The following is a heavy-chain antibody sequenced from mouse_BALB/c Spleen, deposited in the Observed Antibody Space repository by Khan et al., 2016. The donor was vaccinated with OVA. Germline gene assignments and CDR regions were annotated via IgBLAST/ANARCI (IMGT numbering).Heavy chain of an antibody. Sequence: EVELVESGPGLVKPSQSLSLTCTVTGYSFTTDYAWNWIRQFPGNKLEWMGFISYSGNTNYNPSLKSRISITRDTSKNQFFLQLKSVTTEDTARYYCARVYGGDFDYWGQGTTLTVSS. CDR2: ISYSGNT. CDR3: ARVYGGDFDY. D-gene: IGHD1-1*01. V-gene: IGHV3-2*02. J-gene: IGHJ2*01. CDR1: GYSFTTDYA.